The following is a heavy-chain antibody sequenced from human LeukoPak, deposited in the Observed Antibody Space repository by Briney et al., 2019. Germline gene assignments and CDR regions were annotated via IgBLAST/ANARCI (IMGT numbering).Heavy chain of an antibody. CDR3: ARRTGAAPGEFFLH. CDR2: IYSSGST. Sequence: GSLRLSCXGSXFXVSSSYTSWVRQAPGKGLEWVSAIYSSGSTDYADSVRGRFTIARDTSKNMVYLQMTSLTAEDTAIYYCARRTGAAPGEFFLHWGQGTLVTVSS. J-gene: IGHJ1*01. D-gene: IGHD6-19*01. CDR1: XFXVSSSY. V-gene: IGHV3-53*01.